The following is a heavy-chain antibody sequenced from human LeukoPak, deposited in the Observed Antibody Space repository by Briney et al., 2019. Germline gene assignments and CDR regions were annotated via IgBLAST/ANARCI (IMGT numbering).Heavy chain of an antibody. CDR1: GGTFSSYS. CDR2: IIPISGTA. D-gene: IGHD4-11*01. Sequence: AVKVSCRASGGTFSSYSIICVRQAPRQELEGMGGIIPISGTANYAQQFQGRDTINADESPSTAYMELSGLRSEDTGVYYCARQRRPTVTKGIFFDYWGQEGLVTVSS. J-gene: IGHJ4*02. CDR3: ARQRRPTVTKGIFFDY. V-gene: IGHV1-69*13.